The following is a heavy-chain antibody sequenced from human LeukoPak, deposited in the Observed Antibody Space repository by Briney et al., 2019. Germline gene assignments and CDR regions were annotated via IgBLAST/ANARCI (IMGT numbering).Heavy chain of an antibody. CDR1: GGSISSYY. CDR3: ARFRVAAFDI. D-gene: IGHD1-14*01. J-gene: IGHJ3*02. V-gene: IGHV4-59*01. Sequence: SETLSLTCTVSGGSISSYYWSWLRQPPGRGLEWIGYIYYSRSTNYNPSLKGRVTMSVDTSKNQFSLKLSSVTAADTVVYYCARFRVAAFDIWGQGTMVTVSS. CDR2: IYYSRST.